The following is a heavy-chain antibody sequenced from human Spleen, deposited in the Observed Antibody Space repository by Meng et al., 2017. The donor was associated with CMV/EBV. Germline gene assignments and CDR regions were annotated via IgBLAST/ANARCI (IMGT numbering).Heavy chain of an antibody. J-gene: IGHJ5*02. D-gene: IGHD2-2*01. V-gene: IGHV4-59*01. CDR3: ARCIGVVVPAAKGGFDP. CDR1: GGSISSYY. Sequence: SETLSLTCAVSGGSISSYYWSWIRQSPGKGLEWIGYISYSGSTNYNPSLKSRVTISVDTSKNQFSLKLSSVTAADTAVYYCARCIGVVVPAAKGGFDPWGQGTLVTVSS. CDR2: ISYSGST.